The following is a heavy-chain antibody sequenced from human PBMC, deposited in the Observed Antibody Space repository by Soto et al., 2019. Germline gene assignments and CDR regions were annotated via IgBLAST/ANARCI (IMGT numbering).Heavy chain of an antibody. V-gene: IGHV3-33*01. D-gene: IGHD2-15*01. Sequence: PGGSLRLSCAASGFTFSSYGMHWVRQAPGKGLEWVAVIWYDGSNKYYADSVKGRFTISRDNSKNTLYLQMSSLRAEDTAVYFCERDHEYCSGGSCYTTIDYWGQGTLVTVSS. CDR2: IWYDGSNK. J-gene: IGHJ4*02. CDR3: ERDHEYCSGGSCYTTIDY. CDR1: GFTFSSYG.